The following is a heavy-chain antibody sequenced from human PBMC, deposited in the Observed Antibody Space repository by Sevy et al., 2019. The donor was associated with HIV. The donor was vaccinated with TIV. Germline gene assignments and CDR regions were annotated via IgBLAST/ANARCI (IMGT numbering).Heavy chain of an antibody. D-gene: IGHD6-19*01. CDR2: IYHSGNT. CDR1: GGSITSNNYY. V-gene: IGHV4-39*01. Sequence: SETLSLTCSVSGGSITSNNYYWGWIRQPPGKGLEWIGSIYHSGNTYYNPSLKSGVTVSVDTSRSHFSLKVTSVAAFDTAVYFCASQPGYRSTYYGFSLSRTFDSWGPGTLVTVSS. CDR3: ASQPGYRSTYYGFSLSRTFDS. J-gene: IGHJ4*02.